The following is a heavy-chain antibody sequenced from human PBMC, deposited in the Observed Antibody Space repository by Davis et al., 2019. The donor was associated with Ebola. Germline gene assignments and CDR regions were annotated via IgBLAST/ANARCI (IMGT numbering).Heavy chain of an antibody. CDR1: GFTFSNYA. J-gene: IGHJ3*02. CDR3: ARGRRLLADAFHI. CDR2: ISSSSNYI. V-gene: IGHV3-21*01. Sequence: GESLKISCVASGFTFSNYAMNWVRQAPAKGLEWVSTISSSSNYIYYAESVKGRFTISRDNAKNSLTLQMNSLGAEDTAVYYCARGRRLLADAFHIWGQGTMVTASS. D-gene: IGHD2-8*02.